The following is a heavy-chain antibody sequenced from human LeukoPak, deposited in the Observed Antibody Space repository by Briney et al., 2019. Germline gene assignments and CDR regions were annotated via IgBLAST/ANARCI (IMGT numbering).Heavy chain of an antibody. CDR3: AKMEAWTTVTGSGVDY. CDR1: GFTFSSYA. Sequence: GGSLRLSCAASGFTFSSYAMSWVRPAPGKGLEWVSGISGSGGSTYYADSVKGRFTISRDNSKNTLYLQMNSLRAEDTAVHYCAKMEAWTTVTGSGVDYWGQGTLVTVSS. CDR2: ISGSGGST. J-gene: IGHJ4*02. D-gene: IGHD4-17*01. V-gene: IGHV3-23*01.